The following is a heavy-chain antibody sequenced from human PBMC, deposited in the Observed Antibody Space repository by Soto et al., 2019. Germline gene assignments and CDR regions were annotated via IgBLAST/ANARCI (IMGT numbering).Heavy chain of an antibody. J-gene: IGHJ6*02. Sequence: GESLKISCKGSGYSFTSYWIGWVRQMPGKGLEWMGIIYPGDSDTRYSPSFQGQVTISADKSISTAYLQWSSLKASDTAMYYCALPPIPGTTQAVYYYYYGMDVWGQGTTLTVS. CDR3: ALPPIPGTTQAVYYYYYGMDV. CDR2: IYPGDSDT. D-gene: IGHD1-7*01. CDR1: GYSFTSYW. V-gene: IGHV5-51*01.